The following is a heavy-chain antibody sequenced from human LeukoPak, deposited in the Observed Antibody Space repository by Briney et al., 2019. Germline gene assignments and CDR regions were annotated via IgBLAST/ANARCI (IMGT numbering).Heavy chain of an antibody. CDR3: ARAFITMIDY. J-gene: IGHJ4*02. CDR2: IYYSGST. Sequence: SETLSPTCTVSGGSISSSSYYWGWIRQPPGKGLEWIGSIYYSGSTYYNPSLKSRVTIPVDTSKNQFSLKLSSVTAADAAVYYCARAFITMIDYWGQGTLVTVSS. D-gene: IGHD3-22*01. CDR1: GGSISSSSYY. V-gene: IGHV4-39*07.